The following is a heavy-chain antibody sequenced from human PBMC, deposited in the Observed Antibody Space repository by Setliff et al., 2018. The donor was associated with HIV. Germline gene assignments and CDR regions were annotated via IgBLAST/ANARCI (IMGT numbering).Heavy chain of an antibody. CDR3: ARRITVAYYYYYMDV. D-gene: IGHD6-19*01. V-gene: IGHV3-23*01. J-gene: IGHJ6*03. CDR1: GFTFKNYA. CDR2: VGGGRFET. Sequence: GGSLRLSCVASGFTFKNYAMNWVRQAPGKGLEWVSHVGGGRFETYYADSVQGRFTVSRDDSKSAIYLQMESLRAEDTALYYCARRITVAYYYYYMDVWGKGTTVTVSS.